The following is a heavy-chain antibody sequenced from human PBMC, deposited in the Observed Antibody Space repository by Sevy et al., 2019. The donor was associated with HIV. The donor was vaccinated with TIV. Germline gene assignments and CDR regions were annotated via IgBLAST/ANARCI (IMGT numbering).Heavy chain of an antibody. Sequence: GSLRLSCSASGFTFSTHWMSWVRQAPGKGLEWVAHIKRDGTGKFYVDFVKGRFTMSRDNAKNSLYLQMNSLRAEDAAVYYCARDNATVSRRGLRYYYYGTDVWGQGTTVTVSS. CDR3: ARDNATVSRRGLRYYYYGTDV. CDR2: IKRDGTGK. CDR1: GFTFSTHW. V-gene: IGHV3-7*01. J-gene: IGHJ6*02. D-gene: IGHD2-2*01.